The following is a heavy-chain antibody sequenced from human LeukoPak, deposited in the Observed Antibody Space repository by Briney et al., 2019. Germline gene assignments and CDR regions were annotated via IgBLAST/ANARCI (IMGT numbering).Heavy chain of an antibody. J-gene: IGHJ4*02. V-gene: IGHV3-23*01. CDR1: GFTFSSHA. Sequence: GGSLRLSCAASGFTFSSHAMSWVRQAPGKGLEGVSAISGTGGSTYYAESVKGRFTISRDNSKNTLYLQMNSLRAEDTAVYYCAKVSSSWYDLGYWGQGTLVTVSS. CDR2: ISGTGGST. CDR3: AKVSSSWYDLGY. D-gene: IGHD6-13*01.